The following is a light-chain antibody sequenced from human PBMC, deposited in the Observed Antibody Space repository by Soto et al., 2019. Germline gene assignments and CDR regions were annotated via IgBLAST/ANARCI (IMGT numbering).Light chain of an antibody. Sequence: QSALTQPASVSGSPGQSIAISCTGTSSDVGGYNYVSWYQQHPGKTPNLMIYDVSNRPSGVSNRFSGSKSGNTASLTISGLHAEDEADYYCSSYTSSSTWVFGGGTKLTVL. CDR3: SSYTSSSTWV. J-gene: IGLJ3*02. CDR2: DVS. CDR1: SSDVGGYNY. V-gene: IGLV2-14*01.